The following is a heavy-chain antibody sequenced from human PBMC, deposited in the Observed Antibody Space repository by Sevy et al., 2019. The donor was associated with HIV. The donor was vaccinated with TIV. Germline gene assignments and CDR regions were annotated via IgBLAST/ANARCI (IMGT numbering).Heavy chain of an antibody. Sequence: GGSLRLSCTGSGFTFGDYAMSWFRQAPGMGLEWVGFIRSKDYGGASEYAASVKGRFTISRDDSKSIADLKMNSLKTKDTSVYYCTRGYYYESSGYSDYWGQGTLVTVSS. CDR2: IRSKDYGGAS. J-gene: IGHJ4*02. D-gene: IGHD3-22*01. V-gene: IGHV3-49*03. CDR1: GFTFGDYA. CDR3: TRGYYYESSGYSDY.